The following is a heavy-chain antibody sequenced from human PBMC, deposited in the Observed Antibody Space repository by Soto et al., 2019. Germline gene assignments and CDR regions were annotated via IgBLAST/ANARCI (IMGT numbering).Heavy chain of an antibody. CDR1: GGSISSGGYY. V-gene: IGHV4-31*03. CDR3: ARSVGPRLVMDY. Sequence: PSETLSLTCTVSGGSISSGGYYWSWIRQHPGKGLEWIGYIYYSGSTYYNPSLKSRVTISVDTSKNQFSLKLSSVTAADTAVYYCARSVGPRLVMDYWGQGTLVTVSS. D-gene: IGHD6-19*01. J-gene: IGHJ4*02. CDR2: IYYSGST.